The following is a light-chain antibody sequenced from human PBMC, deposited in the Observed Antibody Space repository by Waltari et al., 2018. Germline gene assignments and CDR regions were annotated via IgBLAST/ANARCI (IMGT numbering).Light chain of an antibody. CDR1: QCICSY. V-gene: IGKV1-9*01. Sequence: DIPLTHSPSFLSASGGDRVTITCRAIQCICSYLSWYQQKPGKAPKLLIYAASPLQSGVPLSFSGSESGTEFTLTISSLQPEDFATYYCQQLNSYPWTFGQGTKVEIK. CDR3: QQLNSYPWT. J-gene: IGKJ1*01. CDR2: AAS.